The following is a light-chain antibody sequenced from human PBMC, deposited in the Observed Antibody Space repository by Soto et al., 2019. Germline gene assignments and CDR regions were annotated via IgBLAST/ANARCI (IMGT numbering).Light chain of an antibody. CDR3: QQYNNWPVT. Sequence: EIVVTQSPATLSVSPGERATLSCRASQSVSSNLAWYQQKPGQAPRLLIYGASTRATAIPARFSGSGSGTEFTLTVSSLQSEDFAVYYCQQYNNWPVTFGQGTKVEI. J-gene: IGKJ1*01. CDR1: QSVSSN. CDR2: GAS. V-gene: IGKV3-15*01.